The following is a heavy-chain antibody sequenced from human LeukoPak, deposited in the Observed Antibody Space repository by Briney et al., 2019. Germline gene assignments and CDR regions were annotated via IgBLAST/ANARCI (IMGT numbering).Heavy chain of an antibody. CDR3: ARGESSSWYEDY. J-gene: IGHJ4*02. CDR2: ISYDGSNK. V-gene: IGHV3-30-3*01. D-gene: IGHD6-13*01. CDR1: GFTFSSYA. Sequence: GGSLRLSCAASGFTFSSYAMHWVRQAPGKALEWVAVISYDGSNKYYADSVKGRFTISRDNSKNTLYLQMNSLRAEDTAVYYCARGESSSWYEDYWGQGTLVTVSS.